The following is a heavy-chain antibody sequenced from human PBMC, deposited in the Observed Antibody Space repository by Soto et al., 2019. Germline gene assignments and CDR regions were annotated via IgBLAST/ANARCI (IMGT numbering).Heavy chain of an antibody. CDR3: AREQYYYGSGSSSYFDY. Sequence: QVQLVQSGAEVKKPGASVKVSCKASGYTFTNYGISWVRQAPGQGLEWMGWISAYNGNTNYAQKLQGRVTMTTDTSTSTAYMELRSLTSDDTAVYYCAREQYYYGSGSSSYFDYWGQGTLVTVSS. V-gene: IGHV1-18*01. CDR2: ISAYNGNT. CDR1: GYTFTNYG. J-gene: IGHJ4*02. D-gene: IGHD3-10*01.